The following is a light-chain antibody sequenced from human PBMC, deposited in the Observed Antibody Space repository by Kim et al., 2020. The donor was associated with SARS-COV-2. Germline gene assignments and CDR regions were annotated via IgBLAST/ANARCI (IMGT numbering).Light chain of an antibody. V-gene: IGLV3-19*01. CDR2: GKI. Sequence: GQTVRITCQGDSLRSDYATWVQQKPGQAPIVVIYGKINRPSGIPGRISCPSSGDTFSLTITGTQAGNEADYFCTARGSNDNVLFGGGTQPTVL. J-gene: IGLJ2*01. CDR1: SLRSDY. CDR3: TARGSNDNVL.